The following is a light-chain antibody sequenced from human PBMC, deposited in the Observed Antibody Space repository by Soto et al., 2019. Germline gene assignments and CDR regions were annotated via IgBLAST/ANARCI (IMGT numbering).Light chain of an antibody. J-gene: IGLJ1*01. Sequence: QSALTQPRAASGSPGQSFTISCTGTSSDVGAYNYVSWYQQLPGKAPKLIIYEVSKRPSGVPDRFSGSKSGNTASLTVSGLQAEDEADYYCSSYAGTYTFFYVCGTGTKVTVL. CDR1: SSDVGAYNY. CDR2: EVS. CDR3: SSYAGTYTFFYV. V-gene: IGLV2-8*01.